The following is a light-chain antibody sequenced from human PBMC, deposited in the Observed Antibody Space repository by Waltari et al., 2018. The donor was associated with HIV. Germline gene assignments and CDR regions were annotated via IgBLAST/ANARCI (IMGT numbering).Light chain of an antibody. CDR3: SSYGDNIRVL. CDR1: SSDIGAYDS. V-gene: IGLV2-8*01. CDR2: EVS. Sequence: QSALTQPPSASGSLGQSVTISCTGSSSDIGAYDSVSRFQQHPNNAPKLLLYEVSKRPSGVPDRFSGSRSGETAFLSVSGLQPDDTAGYFCSSYGDNIRVLFGGGTNLTVL. J-gene: IGLJ2*01.